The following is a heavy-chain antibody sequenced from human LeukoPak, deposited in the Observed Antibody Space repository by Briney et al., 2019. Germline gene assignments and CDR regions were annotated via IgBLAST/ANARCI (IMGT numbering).Heavy chain of an antibody. CDR1: GFTFGDYA. D-gene: IGHD3-16*02. J-gene: IGHJ4*02. CDR3: TRDNYDYVWGSYRYYYFDY. V-gene: IGHV3-49*04. CDR2: IRSKAYGGTT. Sequence: PGGSLRLSCTASGFTFGDYAMSWVRQAPGKGLEWVGFIRSKAYGGTTEYAASVKGRFTISRDDSKSIAYLQMNSLKTEDTAVYYCTRDNYDYVWGSYRYYYFDYWGQGTLVTVSS.